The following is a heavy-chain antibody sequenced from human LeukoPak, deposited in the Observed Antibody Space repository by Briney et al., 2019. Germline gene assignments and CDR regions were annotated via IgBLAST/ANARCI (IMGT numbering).Heavy chain of an antibody. D-gene: IGHD6-19*01. CDR2: IYTSGST. CDR1: GGSISSYY. V-gene: IGHV4-4*07. J-gene: IGHJ6*03. CDR3: ARGVIAVAGTDYYYYMDV. Sequence: SETLSLTCTVSGGSISSYYWSWIRQPAGKGLEWIGRIYTSGSTDYNPSLKSRVTMSVDTSKNQFPLKLSSVTAADTAVYYCARGVIAVAGTDYYYYMDVWGKGTTVTVSS.